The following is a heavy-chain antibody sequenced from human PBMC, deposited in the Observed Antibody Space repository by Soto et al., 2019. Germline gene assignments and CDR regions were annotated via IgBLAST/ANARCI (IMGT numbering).Heavy chain of an antibody. D-gene: IGHD2-15*01. J-gene: IGHJ4*02. Sequence: QVQLVQSGAEVKKPGSSVKVSCKASGGTFSSYMISWVRQAPGQGLEWMGRIIPILGVTNYAQKFQGRVXXXXXXXXXXXXXXXXXXXXXXXXXXXXXXXWWGSDLKGGVDYWGQGTLVTVSS. V-gene: IGHV1-69*02. CDR1: GGTFSSYM. CDR3: XXXWWGSDLKGGVDY. CDR2: IIPILGVT.